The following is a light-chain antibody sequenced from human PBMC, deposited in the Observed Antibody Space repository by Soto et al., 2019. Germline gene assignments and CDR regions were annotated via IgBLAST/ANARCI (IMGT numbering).Light chain of an antibody. Sequence: EVVLTQSPGTLSLSPGERATLSCRASQSFNNNYLAWYQQKPGQASRLLIYGSSSRATGIPDRFSGSGSGTDLTLTISRLAPEDFAAYYCQQYGSSSRTFGGGTKVEIK. CDR1: QSFNNNY. V-gene: IGKV3-20*01. CDR3: QQYGSSSRT. CDR2: GSS. J-gene: IGKJ4*01.